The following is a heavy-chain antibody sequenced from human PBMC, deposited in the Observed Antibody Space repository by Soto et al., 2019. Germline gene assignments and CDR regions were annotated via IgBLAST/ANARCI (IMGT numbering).Heavy chain of an antibody. CDR2: IYPGGLDP. J-gene: IGHJ4*02. Sequence: PGESLKISCKGSGYSFTRYLIAWVRQTPGKGLEWMGIIYPGGLDPRYSPSFRGQVTISVDKSISTVYVQWSSLKASDTAMYYCARLAYGGYDYDYWGQGTLVTVSS. V-gene: IGHV5-51*01. D-gene: IGHD5-12*01. CDR3: ARLAYGGYDYDY. CDR1: GYSFTRYL.